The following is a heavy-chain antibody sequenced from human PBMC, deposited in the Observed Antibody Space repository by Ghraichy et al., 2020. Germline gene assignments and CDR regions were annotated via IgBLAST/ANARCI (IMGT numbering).Heavy chain of an antibody. Sequence: LSLTCAASGFIFSTHTMNWVRQAPGTGLEWVSSIYSSSSYIYYADSVKGRFTISRDNAKNSLFLQFNSLRGEDTAGYYCARALDWSGYYKPTGYFDLWGRGTLVTVSS. CDR2: IYSSSSYI. V-gene: IGHV3-21*01. J-gene: IGHJ2*01. D-gene: IGHD3-3*01. CDR1: GFIFSTHT. CDR3: ARALDWSGYYKPTGYFDL.